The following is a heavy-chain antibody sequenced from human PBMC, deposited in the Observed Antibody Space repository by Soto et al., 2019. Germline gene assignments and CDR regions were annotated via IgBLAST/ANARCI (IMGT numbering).Heavy chain of an antibody. CDR1: GYTFTSYG. D-gene: IGHD1-1*01. CDR3: ARGRYGDY. J-gene: IGHJ4*02. Sequence: QVHLVQSGAEVKKPGASVKVSCKASGYTFTSYGITWVRQAPGQGLEWMGWISAHNGNTDYAQKLQGRVIVTIATSTSTAYMELSSLISDDTAVYYCARGRYGDYWGQGALVTVSS. CDR2: ISAHNGNT. V-gene: IGHV1-18*01.